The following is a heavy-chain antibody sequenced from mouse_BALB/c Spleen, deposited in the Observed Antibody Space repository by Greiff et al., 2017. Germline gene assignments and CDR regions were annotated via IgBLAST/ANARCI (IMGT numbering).Heavy chain of an antibody. V-gene: IGHV7-3*02. CDR3: ARDRELGIRRDAMDY. J-gene: IGHJ4*01. Sequence: EVMLVESGGGLVQPGGSLRLSCATSGFTFTDYYMSWVRQPPGKALEWLGFIRNKANGYTTEYSASVKGRFTISRDNSQSILYLQMNTLRAEDSATYYCARDRELGIRRDAMDYWGQGTSVTVSS. D-gene: IGHD3-1*01. CDR1: GFTFTDYY. CDR2: IRNKANGYTT.